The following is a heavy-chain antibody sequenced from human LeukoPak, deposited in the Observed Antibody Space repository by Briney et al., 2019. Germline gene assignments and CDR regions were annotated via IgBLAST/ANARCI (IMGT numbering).Heavy chain of an antibody. Sequence: AASVKVSCKASGYTFTSYAISWVRQAPGQGLEWMGRIIPILGIANYAQKFQGRVTITADKSTSTAYMELSSLRSEDTAVYYCARRLYDFWSPPYYFDYWGQGTLVTVSS. CDR2: IIPILGIA. V-gene: IGHV1-69*04. D-gene: IGHD3-3*01. J-gene: IGHJ4*02. CDR1: GYTFTSYA. CDR3: ARRLYDFWSPPYYFDY.